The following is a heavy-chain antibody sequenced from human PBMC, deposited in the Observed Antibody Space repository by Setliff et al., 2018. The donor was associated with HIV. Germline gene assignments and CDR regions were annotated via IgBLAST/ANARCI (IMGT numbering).Heavy chain of an antibody. Sequence: SVKVSCKASGGTFSDYAINWVRQAPGQGLEWMGGIIPIFGTTDYAQQFQGRVTLTTDESTSTAYMELSSLRSEDTAVYYCARDGAWYSGVYWGQGTLVTVSS. CDR2: IIPIFGTT. D-gene: IGHD6-19*01. CDR1: GGTFSDYA. J-gene: IGHJ4*02. CDR3: ARDGAWYSGVY. V-gene: IGHV1-69*05.